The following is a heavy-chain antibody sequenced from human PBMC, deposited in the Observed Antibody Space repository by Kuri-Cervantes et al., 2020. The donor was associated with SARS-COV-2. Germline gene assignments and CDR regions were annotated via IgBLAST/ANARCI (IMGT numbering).Heavy chain of an antibody. J-gene: IGHJ4*02. D-gene: IGHD2-21*02. CDR1: GYAFTSYG. Sequence: ASVKVSCKASGYAFTSYGISWVRQAPGQGLEWMGWIITYSGHTNYAQKCQGRVTMTRDTSTSTAYMELRSLRSDDTAVYYCARDYCGGDRYSGTEAMLDFWGQGALVTVSS. CDR3: ARDYCGGDRYSGTEAMLDF. CDR2: IITYSGHT. V-gene: IGHV1-18*04.